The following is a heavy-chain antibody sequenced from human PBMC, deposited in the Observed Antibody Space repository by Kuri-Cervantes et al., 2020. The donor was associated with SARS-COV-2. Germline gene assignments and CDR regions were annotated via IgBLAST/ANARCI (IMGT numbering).Heavy chain of an antibody. CDR1: GFTFSTFA. V-gene: IGHV3-23*01. CDR3: TRNEGGLHSASDY. J-gene: IGHJ4*02. CDR2: ISASGFST. D-gene: IGHD1-1*01. Sequence: GESLKISCAASGFTFSTFAMTWVRQAPGKGLEWVSTISASGFSTYYADSLQGRFTISRDNSQNTVELHMSSLRAEDAAMYFCTRNEGGLHSASDYWGQGTLVTVSS.